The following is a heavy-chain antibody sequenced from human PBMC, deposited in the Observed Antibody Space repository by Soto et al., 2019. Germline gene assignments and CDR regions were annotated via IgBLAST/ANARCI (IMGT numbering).Heavy chain of an antibody. D-gene: IGHD3-22*01. V-gene: IGHV2-5*02. CDR2: IYWDDDK. Sequence: SGPTLVNPTQTLTLTCTFSGFSLSTSGVGVGWIRQPPGKALEWLALIYWDDDKRYSPSLKSRLTITKDTSKNQVVLTMTNMDPVDTATYYCAHRHAFYYDSSADYFDYWGQGTLVTVSS. J-gene: IGHJ4*02. CDR3: AHRHAFYYDSSADYFDY. CDR1: GFSLSTSGVG.